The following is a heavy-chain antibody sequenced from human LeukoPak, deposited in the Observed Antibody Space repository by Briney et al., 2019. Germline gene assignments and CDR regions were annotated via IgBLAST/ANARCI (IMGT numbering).Heavy chain of an antibody. D-gene: IGHD1-1*01. CDR3: ARVRTTFLYYYYGMDV. CDR1: GGSISSYY. CDR2: IYYSGST. Sequence: SETLSLTCTVSGGSISSYYWSWIRQPPGKGLEWIGYIYYSGSTNYNPSLKSRVTISVDTSKNQFSLKLSSVTAADTAVYYCARVRTTFLYYYYGMDVWGQGTTVTVSS. J-gene: IGHJ6*02. V-gene: IGHV4-59*08.